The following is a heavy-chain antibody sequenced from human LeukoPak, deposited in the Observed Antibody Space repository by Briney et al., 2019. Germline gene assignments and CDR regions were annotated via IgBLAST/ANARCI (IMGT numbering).Heavy chain of an antibody. J-gene: IGHJ4*02. Sequence: ASVKVSCKASGYIFTGYYMHWVRQAPGQGLEWMGWINPKSGDTNYAQNFQGRVTMTRGTSISTAYMELSRLTSDDTAVYYCARVRETSSGYYPFDYWGQGTLVTVSS. CDR2: INPKSGDT. D-gene: IGHD3-22*01. CDR3: ARVRETSSGYYPFDY. V-gene: IGHV1-2*02. CDR1: GYIFTGYY.